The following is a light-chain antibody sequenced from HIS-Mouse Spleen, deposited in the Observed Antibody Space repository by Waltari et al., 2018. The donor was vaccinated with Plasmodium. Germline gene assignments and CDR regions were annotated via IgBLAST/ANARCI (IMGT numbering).Light chain of an antibody. CDR1: SSAVGGFNY. V-gene: IGLV2-14*03. CDR2: DVS. Sequence: QSALTQPASVSGPPGQSITISCTATSSAVGGFNYVSWYQQHPGKAPKLMIYDVSKRASGVSNRFSGSKSGNTASLTISGLQAEDEADYYCSSYTSSSTLVFGGGTKLTVL. CDR3: SSYTSSSTLV. J-gene: IGLJ2*01.